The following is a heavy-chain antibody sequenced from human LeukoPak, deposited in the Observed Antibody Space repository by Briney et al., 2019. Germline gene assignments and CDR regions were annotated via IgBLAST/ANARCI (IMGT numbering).Heavy chain of an antibody. Sequence: GGSLRLSCAASGFTFSRYWMTWVRQAPGMGLEWVANIKEDGSEKYYVASVKGRFTISRDNAKNSLSLQMNSLRAEDTAVYYCVRDWGGGRCYWGQGTLVTVSS. CDR1: GFTFSRYW. CDR3: VRDWGGGRCY. CDR2: IKEDGSEK. V-gene: IGHV3-7*01. J-gene: IGHJ4*02. D-gene: IGHD2-15*01.